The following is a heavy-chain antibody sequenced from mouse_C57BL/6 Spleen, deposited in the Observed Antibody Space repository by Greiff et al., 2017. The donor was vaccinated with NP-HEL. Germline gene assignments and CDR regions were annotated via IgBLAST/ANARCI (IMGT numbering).Heavy chain of an antibody. Sequence: VKLQQPGAELVKPGASVKMSCKASGYTFTSYWITWVKQRPGQGLEWIGDIYPGSGSTNYNEKFKSKATLTVDTSSSTAYMQLSSLTSEDSAVYYCARGDYYGSSYWYFDVWGTGTTVTVSS. CDR2: IYPGSGST. J-gene: IGHJ1*03. CDR3: ARGDYYGSSYWYFDV. V-gene: IGHV1-55*01. CDR1: GYTFTSYW. D-gene: IGHD1-1*01.